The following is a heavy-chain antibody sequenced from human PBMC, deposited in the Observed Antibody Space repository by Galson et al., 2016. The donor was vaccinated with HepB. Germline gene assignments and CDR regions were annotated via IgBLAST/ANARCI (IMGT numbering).Heavy chain of an antibody. V-gene: IGHV3-48*02. Sequence: SLRLSCAASGFTFSSYAMHWVRQAPGKGLEWVSYISRGSYTMYYADSVKGRFTISRDNAKNSLYLQMNSLRDDDTAVYYCARDRHCGASSCYLGMDAWGQGTTVAVSS. CDR2: ISRGSYTM. J-gene: IGHJ6*02. D-gene: IGHD2-2*01. CDR1: GFTFSSYA. CDR3: ARDRHCGASSCYLGMDA.